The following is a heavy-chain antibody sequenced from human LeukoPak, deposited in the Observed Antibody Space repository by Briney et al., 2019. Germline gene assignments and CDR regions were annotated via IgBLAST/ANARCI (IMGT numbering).Heavy chain of an antibody. D-gene: IGHD3-22*01. CDR3: AKAHLPLHRHDSSGSCFDY. V-gene: IGHV3-30*18. J-gene: IGHJ4*02. CDR1: GFTFSSYG. CDR2: ISYDGSNK. Sequence: GGSLRLSCAASGFTFSSYGMHWVRQAPGKGLEWVAVISYDGSNKYYADSVKGRFTISRDNSKNTLYLQMNSLRAEDTAVYYCAKAHLPLHRHDSSGSCFDYWGQGTLVTVSS.